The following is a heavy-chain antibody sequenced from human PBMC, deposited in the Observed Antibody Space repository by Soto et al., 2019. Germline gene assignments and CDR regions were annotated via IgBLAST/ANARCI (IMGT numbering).Heavy chain of an antibody. J-gene: IGHJ4*02. CDR2: IFSNDEK. D-gene: IGHD3-10*01. V-gene: IGHV2-26*01. Sequence: QVTLKESGPVLVKPTETLTLNCTVSGFSLSNVRMGVSWIRQPPGKALEWLAHIFSNDEKSYSTSLKSRLTISKDTSKSQVVLTMTNMDPVDTATYYCARIHLSWLGFPSFDYRGQGTLVTVSS. CDR1: GFSLSNVRMG. CDR3: ARIHLSWLGFPSFDY.